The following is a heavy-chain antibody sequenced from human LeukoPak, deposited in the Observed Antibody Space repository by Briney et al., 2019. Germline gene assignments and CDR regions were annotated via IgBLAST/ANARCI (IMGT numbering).Heavy chain of an antibody. V-gene: IGHV1-69*06. CDR1: GDTFSTYA. J-gene: IGHJ6*04. D-gene: IGHD2-2*01. CDR2: IVPISDTT. Sequence: SVKVSCKASGDTFSTYAFNWVRQSPGQGLEWTGGIVPISDTTNYAQTLQGRVTITADKSTNTVYMELSSLTSEDTGVYYCARGASVRVVPMSYYYAMDVWGEGTTVIVSS. CDR3: ARGASVRVVPMSYYYAMDV.